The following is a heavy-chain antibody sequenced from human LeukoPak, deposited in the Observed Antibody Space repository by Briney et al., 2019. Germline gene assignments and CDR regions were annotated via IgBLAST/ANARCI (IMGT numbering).Heavy chain of an antibody. D-gene: IGHD3-9*01. Sequence: GGSLRLSCAASGFTFSSYWMSWVRQAPGKGLEWVANIKQDGSEKYYVDSVKGRFTISRDNAKNSLYLQMNSLRAEDTAVYYCARVKGGLRYFDWSTGERDYWGQGTLVTVSS. CDR1: GFTFSSYW. V-gene: IGHV3-7*01. CDR3: ARVKGGLRYFDWSTGERDY. CDR2: IKQDGSEK. J-gene: IGHJ4*02.